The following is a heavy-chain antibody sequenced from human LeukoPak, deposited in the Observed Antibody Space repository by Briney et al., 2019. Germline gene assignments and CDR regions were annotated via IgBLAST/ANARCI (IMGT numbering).Heavy chain of an antibody. CDR3: ARAHALGWSPPGY. CDR2: IYYSGST. D-gene: IGHD2-15*01. Sequence: SETLSLTCTVSGGSISSYYWSWIRQPPGKGLEWIGYIYYSGSTNYNPSLKSRVTISVDTSKNQFSLKLSSVTAADTAVYYCARAHALGWSPPGYWGQGTLVTVSS. V-gene: IGHV4-59*01. J-gene: IGHJ4*02. CDR1: GGSISSYY.